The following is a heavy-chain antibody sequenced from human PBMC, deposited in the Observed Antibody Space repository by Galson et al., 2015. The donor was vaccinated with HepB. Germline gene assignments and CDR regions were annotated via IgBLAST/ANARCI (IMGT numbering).Heavy chain of an antibody. CDR2: SSYDGSNK. J-gene: IGHJ4*02. D-gene: IGHD6-19*01. V-gene: IGHV3-30*03. CDR1: GFTFSNYW. Sequence: SLRLSCAASGFTFSNYWMSWVRQAPGKGLEWVAASSYDGSNKYYADSVKGRFTISRDNSKNTLYLQMNSLRAEDTAVYYCASTHPHTYSSGWDNYWGQGTLVTVSS. CDR3: ASTHPHTYSSGWDNY.